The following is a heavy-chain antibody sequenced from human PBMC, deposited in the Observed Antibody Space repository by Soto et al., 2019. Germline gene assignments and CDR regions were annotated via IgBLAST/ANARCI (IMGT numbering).Heavy chain of an antibody. CDR3: ARDVVGSDYFDS. J-gene: IGHJ4*02. D-gene: IGHD1-26*01. Sequence: ASVKVSCKASGYTFTDYYMHWVRQAPGQGLEWMGWINPKTGGTNYVQKFQGRVTMTRDTSITTAYMELSRLRSDDTAMYYCARDVVGSDYFDSWGQGTLVTVSS. CDR1: GYTFTDYY. V-gene: IGHV1-2*02. CDR2: INPKTGGT.